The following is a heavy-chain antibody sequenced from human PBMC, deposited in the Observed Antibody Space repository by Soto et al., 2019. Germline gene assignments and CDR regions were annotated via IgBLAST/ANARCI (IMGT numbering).Heavy chain of an antibody. D-gene: IGHD5-12*01. CDR3: ARGSRGGYACLDY. V-gene: IGHV4-34*01. CDR2: IDHSGST. Sequence: SETLSLTCTVSGGSVSDLYWSWVRRPPGKGLEWIGEIDHSGSTNYNPSLKSRVTISVDTSKNQFSLKLSSVTAADTAVYYCARGSRGGYACLDYWGQGTLVTVSS. J-gene: IGHJ4*02. CDR1: GGSVSDLY.